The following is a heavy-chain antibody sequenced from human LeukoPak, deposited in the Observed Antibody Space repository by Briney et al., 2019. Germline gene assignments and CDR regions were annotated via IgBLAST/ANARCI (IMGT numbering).Heavy chain of an antibody. J-gene: IGHJ4*02. V-gene: IGHV4-59*01. CDR2: VYYSGST. CDR3: ARGGEGYPLPHYFDY. CDR1: NDSINNYY. D-gene: IGHD5-18*01. Sequence: SETLSLTCTVSNDSINNYYWNWIRQPPGKGLEWIGYVYYSGSTNYSPSLKSRVTISMDMSKNQFSLRLSSVTAADTAVYYCARGGEGYPLPHYFDYWGQGTLVTVSS.